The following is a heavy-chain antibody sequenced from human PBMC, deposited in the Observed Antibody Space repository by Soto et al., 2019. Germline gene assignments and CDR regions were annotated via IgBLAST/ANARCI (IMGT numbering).Heavy chain of an antibody. CDR1: RYSFTSYW. V-gene: IGHV5-10-1*01. Sequence: PGESLKISWKGSRYSFTSYWISWVRQMPGKGLEWMGRIDPSYSYTNYSPAFQGHVTISADKSISTAYLQWSSLKASDTAMYYCARRPRGDCSSTSCYNTPNYYYYYGMDVWGQGTTVNV. CDR2: IDPSYSYT. J-gene: IGHJ6*02. CDR3: ARRPRGDCSSTSCYNTPNYYYYYGMDV. D-gene: IGHD2-2*02.